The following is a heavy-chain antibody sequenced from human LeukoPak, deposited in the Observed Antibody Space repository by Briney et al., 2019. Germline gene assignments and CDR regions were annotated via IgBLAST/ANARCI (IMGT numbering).Heavy chain of an antibody. D-gene: IGHD3-9*01. J-gene: IGHJ6*02. Sequence: PWGSLRLSCTASGFTFGDHAMSWVRQAPGKGLEWVGFIRSKAYGGTTEYAASVKGRFTISRDDSKSIAYLQMNSLKTEDTAVYYCTRGPIWLYYGMDVWGQGTTVIVSS. CDR1: GFTFGDHA. CDR2: IRSKAYGGTT. V-gene: IGHV3-49*04. CDR3: TRGPIWLYYGMDV.